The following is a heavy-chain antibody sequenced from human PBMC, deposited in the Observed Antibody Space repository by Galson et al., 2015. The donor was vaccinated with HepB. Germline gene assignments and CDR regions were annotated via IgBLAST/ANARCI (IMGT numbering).Heavy chain of an antibody. CDR2: IFAGGGST. CDR3: ARETPDTYYFDY. V-gene: IGHV1-46*01. CDR1: GYTLTNYH. J-gene: IGHJ4*02. Sequence: SAKVSCKASGYTLTNYHFHWVRQAPGQGPEWMGKIFAGGGSTRYAERFQGRATLTRDSSTSTIYMEVSSLRSDDTAVYYCARETPDTYYFDYWGQGTLVTVSS. D-gene: IGHD2-15*01.